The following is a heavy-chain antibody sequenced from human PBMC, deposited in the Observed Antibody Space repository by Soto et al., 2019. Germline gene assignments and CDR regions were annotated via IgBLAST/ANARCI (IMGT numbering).Heavy chain of an antibody. CDR1: GGTFNNYA. V-gene: IGHV1-69*06. Sequence: QVQLVQSGAEVKRPESSMKVSCKPSGGTFNNYAINWVRQAPGQGLEWMGAIIPISGTTKDAQKFQGRVTITADKSTSTVCMGLRSLRSEDTAVDCCARWGGLCFSGAVCFKKPFDYWGQETLFTFSP. J-gene: IGHJ4*02. CDR2: IIPISGTT. D-gene: IGHD2-21*02. CDR3: ARWGGLCFSGAVCFKKPFDY.